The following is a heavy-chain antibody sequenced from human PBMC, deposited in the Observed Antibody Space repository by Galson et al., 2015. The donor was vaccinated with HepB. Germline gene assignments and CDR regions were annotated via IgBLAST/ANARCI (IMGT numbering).Heavy chain of an antibody. CDR2: INTNTGNP. CDR1: GYTFTNYA. D-gene: IGHD3-22*01. CDR3: AKVTSIYYYNSSYSYYYYGMDV. V-gene: IGHV7-4-1*02. J-gene: IGHJ6*02. Sequence: SVKVSCKASGYTFTNYAMNWVRQAPGRGLEWLGWINTNTGNPTYAQGFTGRFVFSLDASVNTAYLQISSLKAEDSALYYCAKVTSIYYYNSSYSYYYYGMDVWGQGTTVTVSS.